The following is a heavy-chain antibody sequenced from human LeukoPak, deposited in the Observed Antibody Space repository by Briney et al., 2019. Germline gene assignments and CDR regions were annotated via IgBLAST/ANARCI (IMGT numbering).Heavy chain of an antibody. CDR3: ARGLSDFWSGYNQPYYMDV. D-gene: IGHD3-3*01. V-gene: IGHV4-4*07. Sequence: SETLSLTCTVSGGSISSYYWSWIRQPAGKGLEWIGRIYTSGSTNYNPSLKSRVTMSVDTSKNQFSLKLSSVTAADTAVYYCARGLSDFWSGYNQPYYMDVWGKGTTVTVSS. CDR2: IYTSGST. J-gene: IGHJ6*03. CDR1: GGSISSYY.